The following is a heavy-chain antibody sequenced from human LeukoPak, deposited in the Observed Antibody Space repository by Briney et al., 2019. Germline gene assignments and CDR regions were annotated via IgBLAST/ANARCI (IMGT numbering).Heavy chain of an antibody. CDR2: IIPIFGTA. J-gene: IGHJ3*02. CDR1: GGTFSSYA. D-gene: IGHD3-3*02. V-gene: IGHV1-69*05. Sequence: ASVKVSCKASGGTFSSYAISWVRQAPGQGLEWMGGIIPIFGTANYAQKFQGRVTLTRDKSINTAYMELSSLRSEDTAVYYCARYTQHYGFDIWGQGTVVTVSA. CDR3: ARYTQHYGFDI.